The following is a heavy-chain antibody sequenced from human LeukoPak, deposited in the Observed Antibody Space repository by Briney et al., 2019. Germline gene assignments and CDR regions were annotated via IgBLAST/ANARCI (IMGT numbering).Heavy chain of an antibody. D-gene: IGHD6-19*01. CDR2: IIPIFGTA. Sequence: GASVKVSCKASGGTFSSYAISWVRQAPGQGLEWMGGIIPIFGTANYAQKFQGRVTITADESTSTAYMELSSLRSEDTAVCYCATRGSSGWYYFDYWGQGTLVTVSS. CDR3: ATRGSSGWYYFDY. J-gene: IGHJ4*02. V-gene: IGHV1-69*13. CDR1: GGTFSSYA.